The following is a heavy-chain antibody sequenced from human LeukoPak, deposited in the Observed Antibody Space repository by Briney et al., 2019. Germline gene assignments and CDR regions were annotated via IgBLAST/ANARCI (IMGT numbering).Heavy chain of an antibody. CDR2: INHSGST. V-gene: IGHV4-34*01. J-gene: IGHJ4*02. CDR1: GGSFSGYY. D-gene: IGHD4-17*01. Sequence: SETLSLTCAVCGGSFSGYYWSWIRQPPGKGLEWIGEINHSGSTNYNPSLKSRVTISVDTSKNQFSLKLSSVTAADTAVYYCARANYGDYPIDYWGQGTLVTVSS. CDR3: ARANYGDYPIDY.